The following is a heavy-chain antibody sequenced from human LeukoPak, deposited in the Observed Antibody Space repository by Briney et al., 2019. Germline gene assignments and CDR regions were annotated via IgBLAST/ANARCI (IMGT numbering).Heavy chain of an antibody. CDR1: GFTFDDYA. CDR3: AKDSRGPFDY. CDR2: ISWNRGSI. J-gene: IGHJ4*02. Sequence: GGSLRLSRAASGFTFDDYATHWVRQAPGKGLEWVSGISWNRGSIGYADSVKGRFTISRDNAKNSLYLQMNSLRAEDTALYYCAKDSRGPFDYWGQGTLVTVSS. V-gene: IGHV3-9*01.